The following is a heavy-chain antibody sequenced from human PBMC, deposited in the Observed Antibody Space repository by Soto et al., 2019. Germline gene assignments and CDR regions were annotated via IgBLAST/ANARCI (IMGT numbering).Heavy chain of an antibody. D-gene: IGHD3-16*02. CDR1: GGTFSSYG. V-gene: IGHV1-18*04. CDR2: ISAYNGNT. Sequence: ASVKVSCKASGGTFSSYGISWVRQAPGQGLEWMGWISAYNGNTNYAQKLQGRVTMTTDTSTSTAYMELRSLRSDDTAVYYCARVVYDYVWGSYRYNWFDPWGQGTLVTVSS. CDR3: ARVVYDYVWGSYRYNWFDP. J-gene: IGHJ5*02.